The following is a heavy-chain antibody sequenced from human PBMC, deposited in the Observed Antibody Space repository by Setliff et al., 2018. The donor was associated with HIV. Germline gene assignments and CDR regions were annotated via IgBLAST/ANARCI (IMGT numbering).Heavy chain of an antibody. CDR1: GVTLSDAA. CDR3: ARSDWGSKDDY. V-gene: IGHV3-23*01. Sequence: GGSLRLSCAASGVTLSDAAIHWVRQASGKGLEWVGRIRGDYGASRSGRFTISRDDSKNTAYLQITNLQIEDTAVYYCARSDWGSKDDYWGQGTLVTVSS. CDR2: IRG. J-gene: IGHJ4*02. D-gene: IGHD7-27*01.